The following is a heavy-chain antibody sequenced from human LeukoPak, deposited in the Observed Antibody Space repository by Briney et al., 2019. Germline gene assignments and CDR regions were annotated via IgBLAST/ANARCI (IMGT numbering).Heavy chain of an antibody. D-gene: IGHD2-2*01. CDR3: ARSSNPSLVVPAAILDWFDP. CDR2: IIPIFGTA. J-gene: IGHJ5*02. CDR1: GGTFSSYA. Sequence: GASVKVSCKASGGTFSSYAISWVRQAPGQGLEWMGGIIPIFGTANYAQKFQGRVTITADESTSTAYMELSSLRSEDTAVYYCARSSNPSLVVPAAILDWFDPWGQGTLVTVSS. V-gene: IGHV1-69*13.